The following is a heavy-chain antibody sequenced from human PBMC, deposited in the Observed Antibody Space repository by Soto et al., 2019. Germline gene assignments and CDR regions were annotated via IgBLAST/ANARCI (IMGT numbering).Heavy chain of an antibody. Sequence: GGSLSLSCAAAGFTFSSYMMNLVRQAPGKGLEWVSYISSSSSTIYYADSVKGRFTISRDNAKNSLYLQMNSLRDEDTAVYYCARVIGSYYYYYYYYGMDVWGQGTTVTVSS. CDR1: GFTFSSYM. D-gene: IGHD3-10*01. V-gene: IGHV3-48*02. J-gene: IGHJ6*02. CDR3: ARVIGSYYYYYYYYGMDV. CDR2: ISSSSSTI.